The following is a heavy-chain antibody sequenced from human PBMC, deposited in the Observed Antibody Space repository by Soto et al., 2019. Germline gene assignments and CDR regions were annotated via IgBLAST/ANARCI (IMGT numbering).Heavy chain of an antibody. J-gene: IGHJ4*02. CDR2: ISWNSASI. Sequence: GGSLRLSCAASGFTFDDYAMHWVRQAPGKGLGWVAGISWNSASIGYADAVENRFIISRDNAKNSLSLQMNSLRAEDTALYYCAKGDCSGGSCNFDYWGQGTRVTVSS. CDR3: AKGDCSGGSCNFDY. CDR1: GFTFDDYA. D-gene: IGHD2-15*01. V-gene: IGHV3-9*01.